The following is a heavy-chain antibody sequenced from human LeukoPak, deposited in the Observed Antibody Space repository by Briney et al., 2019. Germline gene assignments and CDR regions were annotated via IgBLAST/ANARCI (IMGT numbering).Heavy chain of an antibody. Sequence: GGSLRLSCAASGFTFNSYAMSWVRQAPGKGLEWVSGISSGGGSTYYADSVKGRFTISRDNSKNTLDLQMNSLRAEDTALYYCAKMSGSGLSYSFDYWGQGTLVTVSS. V-gene: IGHV3-23*01. D-gene: IGHD2-15*01. J-gene: IGHJ4*02. CDR3: AKMSGSGLSYSFDY. CDR2: ISSGGGST. CDR1: GFTFNSYA.